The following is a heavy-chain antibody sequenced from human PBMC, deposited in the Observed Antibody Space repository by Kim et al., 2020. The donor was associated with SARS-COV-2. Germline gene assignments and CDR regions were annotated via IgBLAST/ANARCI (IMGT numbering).Heavy chain of an antibody. CDR3: AREMRLAAAGGFDY. CDR1: GFTFSSYA. CDR2: ISYDGSNK. J-gene: IGHJ4*02. V-gene: IGHV3-30*04. Sequence: GGSLRLSCAASGFTFSSYAIHWVRQAPGKGLEWVAVISYDGSNKYYADSVKGRFTISRDNSKNTLYLQMNSLRAEDTAVYYCAREMRLAAAGGFDYWGQGTLVTVSS. D-gene: IGHD6-13*01.